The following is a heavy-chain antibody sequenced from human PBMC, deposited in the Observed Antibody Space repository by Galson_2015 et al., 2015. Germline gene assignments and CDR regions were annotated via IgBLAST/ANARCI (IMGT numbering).Heavy chain of an antibody. CDR3: ARGGDIVATNWGGGY. CDR1: GYTFTSYD. J-gene: IGHJ4*02. D-gene: IGHD5-12*01. V-gene: IGHV1-8*01. CDR2: MNPNSGNT. Sequence: SVKVSCKASGYTFTSYDINWVRQATGQGLEWMGWMNPNSGNTGYAQKFQGRVTMTRNTSISTAYMELSSLRSEDTAVYYCARGGDIVATNWGGGYWGQGTLVTVSS.